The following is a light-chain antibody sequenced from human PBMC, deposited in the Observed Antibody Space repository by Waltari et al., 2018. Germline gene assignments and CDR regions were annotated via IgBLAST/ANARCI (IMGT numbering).Light chain of an antibody. CDR1: MSNTGDNP. CDR2: SHN. J-gene: IGLJ1*01. Sequence: QSVLTQPPSASGTPGPRVTISCYGGMSNTGDNPVNWYQQVPGTAPKLLIYSHNQRPSGVPHRFSGSISGTSASLAISGLQAEDEADYYCSAWDDRLNGYVFGTGTKVTVL. V-gene: IGLV1-44*01. CDR3: SAWDDRLNGYV.